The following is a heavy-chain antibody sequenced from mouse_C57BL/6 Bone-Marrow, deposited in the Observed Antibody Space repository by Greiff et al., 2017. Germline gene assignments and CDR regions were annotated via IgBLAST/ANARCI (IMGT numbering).Heavy chain of an antibody. CDR3: AREGNYRGNSGYFDY. CDR2: IYYSGTI. Sequence: EVKLMESGPGLVKPSQTVFLTCTVTGISITTGNYRWSWIRQFPGNKLEWIGYIYYSGTITYNPSLTSRTTITRDTPKNQFFLEMNSLTAEDTATYYCAREGNYRGNSGYFDYWGQGTTLTVSS. D-gene: IGHD2-1*01. CDR1: GISITTGNYR. V-gene: IGHV3-5*01. J-gene: IGHJ2*01.